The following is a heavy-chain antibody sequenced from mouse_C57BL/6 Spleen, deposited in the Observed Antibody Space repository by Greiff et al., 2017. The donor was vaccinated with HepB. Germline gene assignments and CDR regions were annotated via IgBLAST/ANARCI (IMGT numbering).Heavy chain of an antibody. D-gene: IGHD2-2*01. Sequence: VQLQQSGAELVRPGASVTLSCKASVYTFTDYEMHWVKQTPVHGLEWIGAIDPETGGTAYNQKFKGKAILTADKSSSTAYMELRSLTSEDSAVYYCTRDGYGYFDYWGQGTTLTVSS. V-gene: IGHV1-15*01. CDR3: TRDGYGYFDY. J-gene: IGHJ2*01. CDR1: VYTFTDYE. CDR2: IDPETGGT.